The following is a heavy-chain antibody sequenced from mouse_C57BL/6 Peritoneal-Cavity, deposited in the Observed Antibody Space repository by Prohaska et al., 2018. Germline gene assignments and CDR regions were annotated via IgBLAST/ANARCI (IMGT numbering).Heavy chain of an antibody. D-gene: IGHD2-3*01. Sequence: HGKSLEWIGDINPNNGGTSYNQKFKGKATLTVDKSSSTAYMELRSLTSEDSAVYYCASYDGYHPYWYFDVWGTGTTVTVSA. J-gene: IGHJ1*03. CDR3: ASYDGYHPYWYFDV. CDR2: INPNNGGT. V-gene: IGHV1-26*01.